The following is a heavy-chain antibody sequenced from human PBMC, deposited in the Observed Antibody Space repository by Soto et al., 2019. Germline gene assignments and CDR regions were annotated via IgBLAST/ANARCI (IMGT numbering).Heavy chain of an antibody. CDR2: ITGTSGST. D-gene: IGHD1-1*01. CDR1: GFTFSTFA. V-gene: IGHV3-23*02. Sequence: EVQLLESGGGVVHPGGSLRLSCSASGFTFSTFAMGWVRQAPGKGLEWVSSITGTSGSTYYGDSMKGRFTVSRDNSINTVHHQTNNLTAEDTGIYYCVKDSELEPPRFAGLDHWGPGTLVTVSS. J-gene: IGHJ4*02. CDR3: VKDSELEPPRFAGLDH.